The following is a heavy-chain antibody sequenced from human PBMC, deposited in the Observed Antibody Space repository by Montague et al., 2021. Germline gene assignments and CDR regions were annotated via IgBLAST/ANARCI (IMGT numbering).Heavy chain of an antibody. J-gene: IGHJ4*02. Sequence: TLSLTCTVSGGSINSGGYYWTRIRQHPGKGLEWIGYIYYSGTTYYNPSLKSRVTISVDTSKNQFSLKLSSVTAADTAVYYCARDQGGYFDYWGQGTLVTVSS. D-gene: IGHD3-16*01. CDR2: IYYSGTT. CDR1: GGSINSGGYY. V-gene: IGHV4-31*03. CDR3: ARDQGGYFDY.